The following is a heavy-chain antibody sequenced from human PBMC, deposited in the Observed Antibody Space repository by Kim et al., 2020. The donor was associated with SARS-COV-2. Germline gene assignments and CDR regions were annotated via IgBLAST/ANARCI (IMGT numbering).Heavy chain of an antibody. CDR2: ISYNGST. CDR1: GGSISSYY. D-gene: IGHD1-1*01. Sequence: SETLSLTCTVSGGSISSYYWSWIRQPPGKGLEWIGYISYNGSTNYNPSLKSRLTISVDTSKNQFSLRLSSVTAADAAVYYCARDLLIRGSYFHDAFDIWGQGTMVAVSS. V-gene: IGHV4-59*01. J-gene: IGHJ3*02. CDR3: ARDLLIRGSYFHDAFDI.